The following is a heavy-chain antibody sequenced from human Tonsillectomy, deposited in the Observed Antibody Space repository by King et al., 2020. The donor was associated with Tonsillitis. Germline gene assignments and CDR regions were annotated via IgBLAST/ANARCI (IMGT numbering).Heavy chain of an antibody. V-gene: IGHV3-7*03. CDR3: ASGVAY. CDR2: IRPDGSQK. CDR1: GLIFSSSW. D-gene: IGHD2-21*01. J-gene: IGHJ4*02. Sequence: VQLVESGGGLVQPGGSLRLSCAASGLIFSSSWMNWLRQAPGKGLEWVANIRPDGSQKYYVDSVKGRFTISRDNAKNSLYLQMNSLRAEDTAVYYRASGVAYWGQGALVTVSS.